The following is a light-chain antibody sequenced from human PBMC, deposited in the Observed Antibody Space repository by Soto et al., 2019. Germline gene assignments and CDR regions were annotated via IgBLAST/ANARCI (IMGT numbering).Light chain of an antibody. V-gene: IGKV1-39*01. CDR2: VAS. Sequence: DIQMTQSPSSLSASVGDRVTITCRPSQSISDHLNWYQQKPGEAPKLLIYVASSLQSDVPTRFSGSGSGTDFTLTISGLQAEDFATYFCQQSYSTPYTCGRGTKLEIK. J-gene: IGKJ2*01. CDR3: QQSYSTPYT. CDR1: QSISDH.